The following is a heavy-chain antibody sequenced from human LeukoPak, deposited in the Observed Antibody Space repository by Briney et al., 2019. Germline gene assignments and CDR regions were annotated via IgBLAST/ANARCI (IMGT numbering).Heavy chain of an antibody. D-gene: IGHD6-6*01. CDR2: IIPILGIA. CDR3: ARSPGGMSSSVFDY. V-gene: IGHV1-69*04. CDR1: GGTFSSYA. Sequence: SVKVSCKASGGTFSSYAISWVRQAPGQGLEWMGRIIPILGIANYAQKFQGRVTITADKSTSTAYMELSSLRSEDTAVYYCARSPGGMSSSVFDYWGQGTLVTVSS. J-gene: IGHJ4*02.